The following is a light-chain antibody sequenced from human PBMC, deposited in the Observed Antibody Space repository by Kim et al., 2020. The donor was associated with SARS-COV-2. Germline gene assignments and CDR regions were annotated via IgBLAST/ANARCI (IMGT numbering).Light chain of an antibody. Sequence: GDRVTITCRASQGISSYLAWYQQKPGKAPKLLIYAASTLQSGVPSRFSGSGSGTDFTLTISCLQSEDFATYYCQQYYSYPLTFGQGTKLEIK. J-gene: IGKJ2*01. CDR1: QGISSY. V-gene: IGKV1-8*01. CDR3: QQYYSYPLT. CDR2: AAS.